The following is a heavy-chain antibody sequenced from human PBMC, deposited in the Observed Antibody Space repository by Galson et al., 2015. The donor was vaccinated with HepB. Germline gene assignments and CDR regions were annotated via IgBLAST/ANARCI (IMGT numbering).Heavy chain of an antibody. J-gene: IGHJ1*01. CDR1: GFTFSSYW. V-gene: IGHV3-48*01. Sequence: SLRLSCAASGFTFSSYWMSWVRQAPGKGLEWVSYISSSNTIYYADSVKGRFTISRDNAKNSLYLQMNSLRAEDTAVYYCASPRYFQHWGQGTLVTVSS. CDR2: ISSSNTI. CDR3: ASPRYFQH.